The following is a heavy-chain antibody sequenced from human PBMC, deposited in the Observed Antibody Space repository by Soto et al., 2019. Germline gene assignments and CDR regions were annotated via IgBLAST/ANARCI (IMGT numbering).Heavy chain of an antibody. CDR2: ISSSSSYI. CDR3: ARDLRSAYYYDSSGYWGFDY. V-gene: IGHV3-21*01. Sequence: EVQLVESGGGLVKPGGSLRLSCAASGFTFSSYSMNWVRQATGKGLEWVSSISSSSSYIYYADSVKGRFIISRDNAKNSLYLQMNSLRAEDTAVYYCARDLRSAYYYDSSGYWGFDYWGQGTLVTVSS. J-gene: IGHJ4*02. CDR1: GFTFSSYS. D-gene: IGHD3-22*01.